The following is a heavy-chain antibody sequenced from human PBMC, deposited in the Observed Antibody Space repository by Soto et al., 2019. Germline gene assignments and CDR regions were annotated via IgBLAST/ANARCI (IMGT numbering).Heavy chain of an antibody. CDR2: IYYSGST. J-gene: IGHJ4*02. CDR3: ARDVGYSGYVFDY. Sequence: QVQLQESGPGLVKPSETLSLTCTVSGGSISSYYWSWIRQPPGKGLEWIGYIYYSGSTNYNPSLKSRVTISVDTSKNQFSLKLSSVTAADTAVYYCARDVGYSGYVFDYWGQGTLVTVSS. V-gene: IGHV4-59*01. D-gene: IGHD5-12*01. CDR1: GGSISSYY.